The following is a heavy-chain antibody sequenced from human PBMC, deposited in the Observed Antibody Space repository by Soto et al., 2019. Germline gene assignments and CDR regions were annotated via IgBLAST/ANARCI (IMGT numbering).Heavy chain of an antibody. Sequence: GGSLRLSCAASGFTFSNFVMRWVRQTPGKGLEWVSTITGTGGDTYYTDSVRGRFTISRDNSKNTLYLQMSSLRAEDPALYYCTKASSDRHHMDVWGQGTTVTVSS. J-gene: IGHJ6*02. CDR2: ITGTGGDT. V-gene: IGHV3-23*01. CDR3: TKASSDRHHMDV. CDR1: GFTFSNFV.